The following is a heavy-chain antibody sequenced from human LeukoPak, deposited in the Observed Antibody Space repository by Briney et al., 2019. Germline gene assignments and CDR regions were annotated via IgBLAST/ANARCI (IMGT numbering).Heavy chain of an antibody. D-gene: IGHD3-22*01. CDR1: GGSISSYY. V-gene: IGHV4-59*01. J-gene: IGHJ6*03. Sequence: SETLSLTCTVSGGSISSYYWSWIRQPPGKGLEWIGYIYYSGSTNYNPSLKSRVTISVDTSKYQFSLKLSSVTAADTAVYYCAKVTYYYDSSGYYLTPPRQHYSYYYYMDLWGKGTTVTVSS. CDR3: AKVTYYYDSSGYYLTPPRQHYSYYYYMDL. CDR2: IYYSGST.